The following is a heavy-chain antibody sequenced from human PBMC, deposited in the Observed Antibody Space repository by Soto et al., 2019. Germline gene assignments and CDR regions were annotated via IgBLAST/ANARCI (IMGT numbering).Heavy chain of an antibody. CDR2: ISVYNGNT. D-gene: IGHD1-26*01. J-gene: IGHJ4*02. CDR3: ARDLVVGARAH. Sequence: QVQLVQSGAEVKKPGASVKVSCKASGYTFTSYCIRWVRQAPGQGLEWMGWISVYNGNTNYAQKLQGRVTMTTDTSTSTGYMDLRSLRSDETAVYCCARDLVVGARAHSGRGTLVTVSS. V-gene: IGHV1-18*04. CDR1: GYTFTSYC.